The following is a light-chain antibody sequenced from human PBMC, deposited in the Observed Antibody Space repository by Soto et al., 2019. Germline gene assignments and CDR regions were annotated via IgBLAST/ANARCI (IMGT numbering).Light chain of an antibody. J-gene: IGLJ3*02. V-gene: IGLV2-14*01. Sequence: QSALTQPASVSGSPGPSITISCTGTSGDIGDYNYVSWYQQYPGKVPKPVIYDVSHRPSGVSNRFSGSKSGNTASLTISGLQAEDEADYYCSSSTTTTSLVVFGGGTKLTVL. CDR2: DVS. CDR1: SGDIGDYNY. CDR3: SSSTTTTSLVV.